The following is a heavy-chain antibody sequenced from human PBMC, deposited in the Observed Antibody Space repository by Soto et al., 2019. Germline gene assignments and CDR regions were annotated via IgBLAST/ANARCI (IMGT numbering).Heavy chain of an antibody. CDR3: ARHGVYNWNYESPFDY. CDR1: GYSFTSYW. CDR2: IYPGDSDT. D-gene: IGHD1-7*01. J-gene: IGHJ4*02. Sequence: GESLKISCKGSGYSFTSYWIGWVRQVPGKGLEWMGIIYPGDSDTRYSPSFQGQVTISADKSISTAYLQWSSLKASDTAMYYCARHGVYNWNYESPFDYWGQGTLVTVSS. V-gene: IGHV5-51*01.